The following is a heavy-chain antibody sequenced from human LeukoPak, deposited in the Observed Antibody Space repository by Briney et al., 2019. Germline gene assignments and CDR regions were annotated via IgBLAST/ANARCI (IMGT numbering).Heavy chain of an antibody. D-gene: IGHD6-13*01. CDR1: GGSISNYY. CDR3: ARGYSSSWYTVFDY. J-gene: IGHJ4*02. Sequence: PSETLSLTCTVSGGSISNYYWSWIRQPPGKGLEWIGYIYYSGSTNYNPSLKSRVTISVDTSKYQFSLKLSSVTAADTAVYYCARGYSSSWYTVFDYWGQGTLVTVSS. V-gene: IGHV4-59*01. CDR2: IYYSGST.